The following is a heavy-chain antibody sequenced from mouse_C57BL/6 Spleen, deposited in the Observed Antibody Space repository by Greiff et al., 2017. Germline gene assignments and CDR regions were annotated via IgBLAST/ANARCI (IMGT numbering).Heavy chain of an antibody. D-gene: IGHD4-1*01. CDR1: GYTFNSYT. CDR2: INPSSGYT. V-gene: IGHV1-4*01. Sequence: QVQLQQSGAELARPGALVQMSCKASGYTFNSYTMQWVKPRARPGLAWIRYINPSSGYTKYNPKFKDKATLTEDTSSSTAYMRLSSLTSEDPAVHDCARGGTGTAAFDNGGHGTTLPVSS. J-gene: IGHJ2*01. CDR3: ARGGTGTAAFDN.